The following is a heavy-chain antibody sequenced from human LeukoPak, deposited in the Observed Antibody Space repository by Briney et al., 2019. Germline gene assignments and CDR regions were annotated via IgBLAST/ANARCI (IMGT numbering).Heavy chain of an antibody. Sequence: GGSLRLSCAASGFTFSSYWMSWVRQAPGKGLEWVANIKQDGSEKYYMDSVKGRFTISRDNAKNSLYLQMNSLRAEDTAVYYCARDKIVGATIFDYWGQGTLVTVSS. CDR2: IKQDGSEK. J-gene: IGHJ4*02. D-gene: IGHD1-26*01. CDR3: ARDKIVGATIFDY. V-gene: IGHV3-7*01. CDR1: GFTFSSYW.